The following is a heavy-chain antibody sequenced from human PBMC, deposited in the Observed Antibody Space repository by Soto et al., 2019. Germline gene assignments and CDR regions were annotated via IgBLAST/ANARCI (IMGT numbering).Heavy chain of an antibody. Sequence: GASVKVSCKASGYAFSFGFSWVRQAPGQGLEWMGWISASDGNTNSASKFRGRISMTTDTSTHTAYLDLLSLTSDDTAMYSCATYYFGSGSYYRFDNWGQGTRVTVSS. CDR2: ISASDGNT. CDR1: GYAFSFG. J-gene: IGHJ4*02. CDR3: ATYYFGSGSYYRFDN. V-gene: IGHV1-18*01. D-gene: IGHD3-10*01.